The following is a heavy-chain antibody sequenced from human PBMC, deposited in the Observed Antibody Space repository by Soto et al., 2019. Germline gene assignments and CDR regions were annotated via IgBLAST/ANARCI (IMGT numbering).Heavy chain of an antibody. CDR1: GDTLTNSY. D-gene: IGHD6-19*01. V-gene: IGHV1-2*02. CDR2: INPNNGDT. CDR3: ARDPAVAGNYFFDY. J-gene: IGHJ4*02. Sequence: ASVKVSCKASGDTLTNSYLHWVRQAPGQGLEWLWWINPNNGDTNYAQKFRGRVTMTRDTSNNTVYMELTRLTSYDTAVYYCARDPAVAGNYFFDYWGQGTLVTVSS.